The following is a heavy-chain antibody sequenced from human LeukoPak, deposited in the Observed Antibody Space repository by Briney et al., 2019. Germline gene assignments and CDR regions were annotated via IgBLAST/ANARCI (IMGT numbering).Heavy chain of an antibody. Sequence: GGSLRLSCEASGFTLSSHALSRLRQAPGKGLEWVSTISGNGGTTYYADSLKGRITISRDNSKNTPYVQMNSLRADDTAVYYCAKGYYYGSGSYSTFDYWGQGTLVTVSS. CDR1: GFTLSSHA. CDR2: ISGNGGTT. J-gene: IGHJ4*02. D-gene: IGHD3-10*01. CDR3: AKGYYYGSGSYSTFDY. V-gene: IGHV3-23*01.